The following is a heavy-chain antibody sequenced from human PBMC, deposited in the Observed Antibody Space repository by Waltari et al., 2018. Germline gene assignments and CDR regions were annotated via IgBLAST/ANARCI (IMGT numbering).Heavy chain of an antibody. CDR2: QHYEGYDT. Sequence: QVQLVESGGRVVQPGGSLRLSCTASGFTLRNYGMHWVRQAPGKGLEAVAFQHYEGYDTFYADSVKGRLTISRDTSTNTLFLLMNSLRPEDTAVYYCANNPYCFNGHCLREFDYWGQGTLVTVSS. J-gene: IGHJ4*02. V-gene: IGHV3-30*02. CDR1: GFTLRNYG. D-gene: IGHD2-21*02. CDR3: ANNPYCFNGHCLREFDY.